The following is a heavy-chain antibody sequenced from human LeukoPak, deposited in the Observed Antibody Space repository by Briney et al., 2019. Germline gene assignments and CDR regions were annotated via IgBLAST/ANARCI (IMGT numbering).Heavy chain of an antibody. CDR3: VKVGTGTIDY. CDR1: GGSISGYY. CDR2: IYYSGTT. D-gene: IGHD1-1*01. J-gene: IGHJ4*02. Sequence: SETLSLTCAVCGGSISGYYWGWIRQPPGKGLEWLGYIYYSGTTNYTPSLKSRVTISVDTSKNQFSLNLRSVTAADTAVYFCVKVGTGTIDYWGQGTLVTVSS. V-gene: IGHV4-59*01.